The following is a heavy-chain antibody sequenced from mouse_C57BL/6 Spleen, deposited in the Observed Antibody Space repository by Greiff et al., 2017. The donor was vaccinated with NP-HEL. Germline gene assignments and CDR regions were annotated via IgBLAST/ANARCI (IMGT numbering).Heavy chain of an antibody. J-gene: IGHJ1*03. CDR2: IYPGDGDT. Sequence: QVQLQQSGPELVKPGASVKISCKASGYAFSSSWMNWVKQRPGKGLEWIGRIYPGDGDTNYNGKFKGKATLTADKSSSTAYMQLSSLTSEDSAVYFCARFTYYSNPNWYFDVWGTGTTVTVSS. CDR3: ARFTYYSNPNWYFDV. V-gene: IGHV1-82*01. D-gene: IGHD2-5*01. CDR1: GYAFSSSW.